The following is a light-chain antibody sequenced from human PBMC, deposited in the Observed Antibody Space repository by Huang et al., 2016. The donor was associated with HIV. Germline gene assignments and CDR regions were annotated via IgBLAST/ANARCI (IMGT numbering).Light chain of an antibody. J-gene: IGKJ1*01. V-gene: IGKV3-20*01. CDR2: GAS. Sequence: DIVLTQSPGTLSLSPGERATLSCRASQSVGSNFLGWYQQKPGQAPRLLIYGASYRASGIPARFSGSGSGTDFTLTISRLDPEDFAVYYCQQYTKSPPTFGQGTKVEI. CDR3: QQYTKSPPT. CDR1: QSVGSNF.